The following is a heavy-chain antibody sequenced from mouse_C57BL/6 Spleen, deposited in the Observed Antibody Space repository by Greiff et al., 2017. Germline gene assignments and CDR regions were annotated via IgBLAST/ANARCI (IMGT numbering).Heavy chain of an antibody. D-gene: IGHD1-1*01. J-gene: IGHJ4*01. CDR2: ISGGGGNT. Sequence: EVQGVESGGGLVKPGGSLKLSCAASGFTFSSYTMSWVRQTPEKRLEWVATISGGGGNTYYPDSVKGRFTISRDNAKNTLYLQMSSLRSEDTALYYCARHYYGEATGAMDYWGQGTSVTVSS. CDR3: ARHYYGEATGAMDY. V-gene: IGHV5-9*01. CDR1: GFTFSSYT.